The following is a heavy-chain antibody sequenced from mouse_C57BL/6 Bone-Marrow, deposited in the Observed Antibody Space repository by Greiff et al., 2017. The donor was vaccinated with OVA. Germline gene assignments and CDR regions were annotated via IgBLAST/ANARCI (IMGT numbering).Heavy chain of an antibody. CDR3: ARLYDYDDGFAY. Sequence: DVKLVESGGGLVQPGESLKLSCESNEYEFPSHDMSWVRKTPEKRLELVAAINSDGGSTYYPDTMERRFIISRDNTKTTLYLQMSSLRSEDTALYYCARLYDYDDGFAYWGQGTLVTVSA. J-gene: IGHJ3*01. CDR2: INSDGGST. V-gene: IGHV5-2*01. CDR1: EYEFPSHD. D-gene: IGHD2-4*01.